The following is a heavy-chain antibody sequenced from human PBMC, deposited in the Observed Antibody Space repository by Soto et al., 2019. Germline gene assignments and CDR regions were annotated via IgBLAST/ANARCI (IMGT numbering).Heavy chain of an antibody. CDR2: IYHSGST. V-gene: IGHV4-31*03. CDR1: CDSISRGGYY. Sequence: QVQLQESGPGLVNPSQTLSLSCTFSCDSISRGGYYWNWIRQHPRKDLEWIGYIYHSGSTNYNPSLKSRVTISVDTSKNQLSLELTNVTAADTSVSYCVRDVAGASGLGWFGPWGQGILVTGSS. J-gene: IGHJ5*02. CDR3: VRDVAGASGLGWFGP. D-gene: IGHD2-21*01.